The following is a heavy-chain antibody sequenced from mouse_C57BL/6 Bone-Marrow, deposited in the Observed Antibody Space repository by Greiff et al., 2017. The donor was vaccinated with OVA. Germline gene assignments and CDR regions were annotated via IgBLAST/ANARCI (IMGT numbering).Heavy chain of an antibody. D-gene: IGHD2-2*01. Sequence: VKLLESGAELVMPGASVKLSCKASGYTFTSYWMHWVKQRPGQGLEWIGEIDPSDSYTNYNQKFKGKSTLTVDKSSSTAYMQLSSLTSEDSAVYYCARSPYGYDDAMDYWGQGTSVTVSS. V-gene: IGHV1-69*01. CDR1: GYTFTSYW. CDR3: ARSPYGYDDAMDY. CDR2: IDPSDSYT. J-gene: IGHJ4*01.